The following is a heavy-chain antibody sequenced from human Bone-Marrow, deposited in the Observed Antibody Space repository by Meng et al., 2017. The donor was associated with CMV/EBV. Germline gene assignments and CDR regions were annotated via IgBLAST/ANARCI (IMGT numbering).Heavy chain of an antibody. CDR3: ARVTNWGYFDL. CDR1: GGSFRDFY. V-gene: IGHV4-34*01. Sequence: LPCAVSGGSFRDFYWSWIRQPPGKGLDWIGEISHSGSANYKSSLRSRVTISIDTSNNQFSLKLSSVTAADTAVYYCARVTNWGYFDLWGRGTLVTVSS. J-gene: IGHJ2*01. CDR2: ISHSGSA. D-gene: IGHD7-27*01.